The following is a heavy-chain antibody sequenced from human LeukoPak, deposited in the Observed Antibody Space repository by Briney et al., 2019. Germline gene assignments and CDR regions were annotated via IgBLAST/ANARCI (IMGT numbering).Heavy chain of an antibody. J-gene: IGHJ4*02. CDR1: GYTFTGYY. CDR2: INPNSGDT. V-gene: IGHV1-2*02. Sequence: ASVKVSCKASGYTFTGYYMHWVRQAPGQGLEWMGWINPNSGDTNYAQKFQGRVTMTRDTSISTAYMELSRLRSEDTAVYYCARSSVGVRRRTDYWGQGTLVTVSS. CDR3: ARSSVGVRRRTDY. D-gene: IGHD1-26*01.